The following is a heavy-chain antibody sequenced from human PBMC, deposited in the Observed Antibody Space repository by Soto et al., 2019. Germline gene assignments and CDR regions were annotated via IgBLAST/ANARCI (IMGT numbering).Heavy chain of an antibody. CDR2: IYYSGST. D-gene: IGHD3-3*01. J-gene: IGHJ6*02. CDR1: GASMNNYY. Sequence: SETLSLTCTVSGASMNNYYWTWIRQPPGKGLEWIGYIYYSGSTIYNPSLESRVTISVDTSKNQFSLKLTSVTAADAALYYCARGWASYDFWSGYSPSTYYYGMDVWGQGTTVT. CDR3: ARGWASYDFWSGYSPSTYYYGMDV. V-gene: IGHV4-59*08.